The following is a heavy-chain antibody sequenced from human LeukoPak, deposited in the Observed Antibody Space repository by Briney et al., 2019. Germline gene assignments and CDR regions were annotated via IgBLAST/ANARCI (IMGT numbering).Heavy chain of an antibody. CDR3: ARIPTWIAGAGTNPCAGDY. V-gene: IGHV4-39*07. Sequence: SETLSLTCTVSGGSISSSSYYWGWIRQPPGKGLEWIGSIYYSGRTYYNPSLKSRVTISVDTSKNQFSLKLSSVTAADTAVYYCARIPTWIAGAGTNPCAGDYWGQGTLGTVSS. CDR1: GGSISSSSYY. D-gene: IGHD6-13*01. J-gene: IGHJ4*02. CDR2: IYYSGRT.